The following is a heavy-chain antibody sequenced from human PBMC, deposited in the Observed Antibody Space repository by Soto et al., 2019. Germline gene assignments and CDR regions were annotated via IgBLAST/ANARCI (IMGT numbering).Heavy chain of an antibody. V-gene: IGHV1-18*01. Sequence: SVKVSCKASGYTFNNYGISWVRQAPGQGLEWMGWIGPYNSDTNYAQKLQGRVTMTTDTSTSTAYMELRSLRSDDTAVYYCARGEGYGAVAGEFDYWGQGTLVTVSS. J-gene: IGHJ4*02. D-gene: IGHD6-19*01. CDR1: GYTFNNYG. CDR3: ARGEGYGAVAGEFDY. CDR2: IGPYNSDT.